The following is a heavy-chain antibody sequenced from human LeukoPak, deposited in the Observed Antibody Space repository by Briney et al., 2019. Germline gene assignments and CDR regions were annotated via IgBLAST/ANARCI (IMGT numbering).Heavy chain of an antibody. Sequence: PSQTLSLTCTVSGGSISSGGYYWSWIRQPPGKGLEWIGYIYHSGSTYYNPSLKSRVTISVDRSKNQFSLKLSSVTAADTAVYYCASTSNYYDSSGYYYPFQHWGQGTLVTVSS. D-gene: IGHD3-22*01. CDR2: IYHSGST. CDR1: GGSISSGGYY. J-gene: IGHJ1*01. CDR3: ASTSNYYDSSGYYYPFQH. V-gene: IGHV4-30-2*01.